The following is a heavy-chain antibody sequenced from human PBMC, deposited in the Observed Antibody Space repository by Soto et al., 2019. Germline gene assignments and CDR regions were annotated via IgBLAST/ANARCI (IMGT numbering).Heavy chain of an antibody. CDR1: GYNFTNYW. Sequence: VESLKISCKGSGYNFTNYWIGWVRQMPGKGLEWMGIIYPGDSDTRYSPSFQGQVTISADNSISTAYLQWSSLKASDTAMYYCARRPVCTLVPAVQGMDVWGQGATVTVYS. D-gene: IGHD2-2*01. V-gene: IGHV5-51*01. CDR3: ARRPVCTLVPAVQGMDV. J-gene: IGHJ6*02. CDR2: IYPGDSDT.